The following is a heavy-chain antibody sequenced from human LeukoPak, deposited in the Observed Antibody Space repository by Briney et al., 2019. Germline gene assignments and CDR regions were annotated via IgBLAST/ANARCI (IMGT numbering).Heavy chain of an antibody. CDR3: ARIFIRNGYSSYYDC. CDR1: GFSISGGHY. CDR2: VYQSGTT. D-gene: IGHD5-18*01. Sequence: PSETLSLTCTVSGFSISGGHYWGWVRQPPGAGLEWIASVYQSGTTYYNPSVKSRSKNQFSLRLRPVTAADTAVYYCARIFIRNGYSSYYDCWGQGTLVTVSS. J-gene: IGHJ4*02. V-gene: IGHV4-38-2*02.